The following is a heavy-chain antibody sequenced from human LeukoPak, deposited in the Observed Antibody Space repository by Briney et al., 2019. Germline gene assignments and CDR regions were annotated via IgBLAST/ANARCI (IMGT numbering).Heavy chain of an antibody. V-gene: IGHV4-61*02. D-gene: IGHD3-3*01. CDR2: IYTSGST. CDR3: ARDRRARSVRITIFGVASDAFDI. CDR1: GGSISSGSYY. Sequence: SQTLSLTCTVSGGSISSGSYYWSWIRQPAGKGLEWIGRIYTSGSTNYNPSLKSRVTISVDTSKNQFSLKLSSVTAADTAVYYCARDRRARSVRITIFGVASDAFDIWGQGTMVTVSS. J-gene: IGHJ3*02.